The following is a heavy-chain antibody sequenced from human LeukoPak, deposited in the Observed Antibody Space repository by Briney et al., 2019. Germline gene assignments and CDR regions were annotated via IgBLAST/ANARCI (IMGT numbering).Heavy chain of an antibody. CDR3: ARRRIVGATHDAFDI. Sequence: PSETLSLTCTVSGGSMSSYYCSWIRQPPGKGLEWIGYIHYSGSTNHNPSLKSRVTISVDTSKNQFSLKLSSVTAADTAVYYCARRRIVGATHDAFDIWGQGTMVTVSS. J-gene: IGHJ3*02. D-gene: IGHD1-26*01. CDR2: IHYSGST. CDR1: GGSMSSYY. V-gene: IGHV4-59*08.